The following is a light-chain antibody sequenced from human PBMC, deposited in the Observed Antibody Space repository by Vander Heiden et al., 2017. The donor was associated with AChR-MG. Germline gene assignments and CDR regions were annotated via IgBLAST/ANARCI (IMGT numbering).Light chain of an antibody. V-gene: IGLV3-21*02. CDR3: QVWDSSSHHVV. CDR2: DDS. J-gene: IGLJ3*02. Sequence: SYVLTQPPSVSLAPGLTAWITCGATNIGSKSVLWYQQKPGQAPVLVISDDSDRPSGIPERFSGSISGNTATLTISRVEAGDEADFYCQVWDSSSHHVVFGGGTKLTVL. CDR1: NIGSKS.